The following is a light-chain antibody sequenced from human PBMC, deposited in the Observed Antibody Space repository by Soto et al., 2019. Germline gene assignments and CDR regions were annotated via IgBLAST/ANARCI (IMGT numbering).Light chain of an antibody. J-gene: IGKJ5*01. Sequence: EIVMTPSPATLSLSPVERATLSCRASQSVAKKLAWYQQKPGQAPRLLIHEASIRATGIPARFSGSGSGTEFTLTISSLQSEDFAVYYCQQYKNWPPITFGQGTRLEI. V-gene: IGKV3-15*01. CDR3: QQYKNWPPIT. CDR1: QSVAKK. CDR2: EAS.